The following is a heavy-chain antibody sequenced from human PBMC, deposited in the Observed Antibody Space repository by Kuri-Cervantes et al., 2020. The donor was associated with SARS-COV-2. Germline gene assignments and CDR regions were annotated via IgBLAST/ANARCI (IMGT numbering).Heavy chain of an antibody. CDR3: ARLEIPLVAAAYAY. Sequence: SETLSLTCTVSGGSISSSTYYWGWIRQPPGKGLEWIGTIYYSGSTDYNPSLKSRVTISVDTSENQFSLKLTSVTAADTAVYFCARLEIPLVAAAYAYWGQGTLVTVSS. CDR1: GGSISSSTYY. D-gene: IGHD6-13*01. V-gene: IGHV4-39*01. J-gene: IGHJ4*02. CDR2: IYYSGST.